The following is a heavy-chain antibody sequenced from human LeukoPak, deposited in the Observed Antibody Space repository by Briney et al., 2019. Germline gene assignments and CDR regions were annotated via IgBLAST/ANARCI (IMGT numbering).Heavy chain of an antibody. CDR2: IYYTGST. J-gene: IGHJ4*02. CDR1: GGSISSYY. Sequence: KPSETLSLTCTVSGGSISSYYWSWIRQPPGKGLEWIGYIYYTGSTNYNPSLKSRVTISVDASKNQLSLELSSVTAADTAVYYCAREGTEVRESASWWLLPFDYWGQGTLVTVSS. D-gene: IGHD2-21*02. V-gene: IGHV4-59*01. CDR3: AREGTEVRESASWWLLPFDY.